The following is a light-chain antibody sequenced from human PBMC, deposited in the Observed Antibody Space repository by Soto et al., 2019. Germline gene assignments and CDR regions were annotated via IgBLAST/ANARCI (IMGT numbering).Light chain of an antibody. CDR2: KGT. J-gene: IGLJ1*01. Sequence: QSALAQPASVSGSPGQSITISCTGTSDDVGAYNSVAWYQQLPHKAPQVILYKGTQRPSGVSSRFSRSTSGNAASLTISGLQADDEADYFCCSSAPESTYVFGTGTKLTVL. CDR3: CSSAPESTYV. CDR1: SDDVGAYNS. V-gene: IGLV2-23*01.